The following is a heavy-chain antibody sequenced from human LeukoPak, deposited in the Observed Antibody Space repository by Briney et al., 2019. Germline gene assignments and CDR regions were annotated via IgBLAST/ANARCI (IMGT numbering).Heavy chain of an antibody. CDR2: ISYDGTNK. Sequence: GGSLRLSCAASGFTFSSYGMNWVRQAPGKGLEWVAVISYDGTNKFYVDSLRGRFTISRDNSKNTLSLQMNSLRAEDTAVYYCAKDGYYGSGTYPDYWGQGTLVTVSS. D-gene: IGHD3-10*01. V-gene: IGHV3-30*18. J-gene: IGHJ4*02. CDR1: GFTFSSYG. CDR3: AKDGYYGSGTYPDY.